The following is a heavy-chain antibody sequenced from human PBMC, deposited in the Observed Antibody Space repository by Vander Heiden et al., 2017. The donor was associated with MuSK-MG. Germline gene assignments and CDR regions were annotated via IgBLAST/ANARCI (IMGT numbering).Heavy chain of an antibody. D-gene: IGHD2-2*01. Sequence: EVQLVESGGGLVQPGGSLRLSCAASGFTFSSYAMSWVRQAPGKGLEWVSAISGSGGSTYYADSVKGRVTISRDNSKNTLYLQMNSLRAEDTAVYYCAKDLEIHNQLLHMGFDYWGQGTLVTVYS. V-gene: IGHV3-23*04. J-gene: IGHJ4*02. CDR2: ISGSGGST. CDR1: GFTFSSYA. CDR3: AKDLEIHNQLLHMGFDY.